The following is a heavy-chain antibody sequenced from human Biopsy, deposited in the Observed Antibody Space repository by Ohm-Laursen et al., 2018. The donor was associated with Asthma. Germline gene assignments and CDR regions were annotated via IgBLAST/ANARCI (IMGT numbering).Heavy chain of an antibody. V-gene: IGHV3-30*18. Sequence: SLRLSCAASGFTFSNYGMHWVRQAPGKGLEWVAVISFDGSNKGFADSVKGRFTISRDNSKNTMYLEMNSLRAEDTAVYYCPKDAFPGWEVRRGPDYWGQGTLVTVSA. D-gene: IGHD1-26*01. CDR1: GFTFSNYG. CDR3: PKDAFPGWEVRRGPDY. J-gene: IGHJ4*02. CDR2: ISFDGSNK.